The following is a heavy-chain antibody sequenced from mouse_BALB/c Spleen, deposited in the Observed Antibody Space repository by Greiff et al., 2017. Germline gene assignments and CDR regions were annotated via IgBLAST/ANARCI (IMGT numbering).Heavy chain of an antibody. CDR2: ISYSGST. D-gene: IGHD2-3*01. CDR1: GYSITSDYA. J-gene: IGHJ3*01. CDR3: ANDGYYPAWFAY. V-gene: IGHV3-2*02. Sequence: DVKLQESGPGLVKPSQSLSLTCTVTGYSITSDYAWNWIRQFPGNKLEWMGYISYSGSTSYNPSLKSRISITRDTSKNQFFLQLNSVTTEDTATYYCANDGYYPAWFAYWGQGTLVTVSA.